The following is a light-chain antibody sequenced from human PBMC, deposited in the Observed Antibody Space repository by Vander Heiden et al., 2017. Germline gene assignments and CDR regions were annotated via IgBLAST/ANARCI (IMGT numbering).Light chain of an antibody. Sequence: QSVLPQSPSVSVAPGQRGTIPCTGGRPNIGAGYAVQWSQQRPGTAPKLLIYGKSNRPSVVPERFSGSKSGTATSLTITGLQAEEEADYYCQSDDSSQSGSVFGGGTKLTVL. J-gene: IGLJ2*01. V-gene: IGLV1-40*01. CDR1: RPNIGAGYA. CDR2: GKS. CDR3: QSDDSSQSGSV.